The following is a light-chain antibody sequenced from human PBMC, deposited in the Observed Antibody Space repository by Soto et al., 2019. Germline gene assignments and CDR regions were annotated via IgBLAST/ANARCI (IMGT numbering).Light chain of an antibody. V-gene: IGKV3-15*01. J-gene: IGKJ4*01. CDR1: QSVSSN. CDR3: QQRYNWPLT. Sequence: VITQSPATLSVSAGERAPLSCRASQSVSSNLAWNQQKPGQAPRLLIYGASTRATGIPARFSGSGSGTDFTLTISSLEPEDFAVYYCQQRYNWPLTFGGGTKVDIK. CDR2: GAS.